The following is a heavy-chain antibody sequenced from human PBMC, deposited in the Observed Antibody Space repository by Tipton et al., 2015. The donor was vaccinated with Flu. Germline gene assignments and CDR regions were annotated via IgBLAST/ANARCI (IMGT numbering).Heavy chain of an antibody. CDR1: GFTFSNYE. Sequence: SLRLSCAASGFTFSNYEINWVRQAPGKGLEWVSYISSGGNTIYYTDSVKGRFTISRDNAKNSLYLQMNSLRAEDTAVYYCARDHYNYGVFDYWGQGTLVTVSS. CDR2: ISSGGNTI. V-gene: IGHV3-48*03. J-gene: IGHJ4*02. D-gene: IGHD5-18*01. CDR3: ARDHYNYGVFDY.